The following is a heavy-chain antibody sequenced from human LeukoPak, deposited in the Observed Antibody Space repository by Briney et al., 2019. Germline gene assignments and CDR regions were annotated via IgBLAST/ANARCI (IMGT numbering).Heavy chain of an antibody. D-gene: IGHD3-3*01. Sequence: SQTLSLTCTVSGGSISSGSYYWSWIRQPAGKGLEWIGRIYTSGSTNYNPSLKSRVTISVDTSKNQFSLKLNSVTAADTAVYFCARDLHYTTSSTYYYYYMDVWAKGPRSPSP. CDR1: GGSISSGSYY. CDR2: IYTSGST. J-gene: IGHJ6*03. CDR3: ARDLHYTTSSTYYYYYMDV. V-gene: IGHV4-61*02.